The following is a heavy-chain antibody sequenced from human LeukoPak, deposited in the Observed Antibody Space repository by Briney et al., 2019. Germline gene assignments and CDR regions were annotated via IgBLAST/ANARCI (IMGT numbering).Heavy chain of an antibody. CDR2: INPNSGGT. J-gene: IGHJ4*02. D-gene: IGHD5-12*01. V-gene: IGHV1-2*02. CDR1: GYTFTGYY. CDR3: SRGRADGYSGYDFGDY. Sequence: ASVKVSCKASGYTFTGYYMHWVRQAPGQGLEWMGWINPNSGGTDYAQKFQGRVTMARDTSISTAYMELCSLTSDDTAVYYCSRGRADGYSGYDFGDYWGQGTLVTVSS.